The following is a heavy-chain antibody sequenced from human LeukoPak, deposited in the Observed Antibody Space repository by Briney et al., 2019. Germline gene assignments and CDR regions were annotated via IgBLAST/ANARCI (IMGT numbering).Heavy chain of an antibody. D-gene: IGHD6-13*01. Sequence: SETLSLTCTVSGGSISGYYWSWIRQPPGKGLEWIGYIYYSGSTNYNPSLKSRVTISVDTSKNQFSLKLSSVTAADTAVYYCARGTSGSWSPFDYWGQGTLVTVSS. CDR3: ARGTSGSWSPFDY. J-gene: IGHJ4*02. V-gene: IGHV4-59*01. CDR2: IYYSGST. CDR1: GGSISGYY.